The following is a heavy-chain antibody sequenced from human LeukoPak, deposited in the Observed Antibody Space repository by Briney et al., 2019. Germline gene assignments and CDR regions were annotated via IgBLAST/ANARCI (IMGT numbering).Heavy chain of an antibody. J-gene: IGHJ4*02. Sequence: SETLSLTCTVSGGSISSHYWSWIRQPPGKGLEWIGYIYYSGSTNYNPSLKSRVTISVDTSKNQFSLKLSSVTAADTAVYYCARDYCSSTCCYSDYWGQGTLVTVSS. D-gene: IGHD2-2*02. CDR1: GGSISSHY. CDR2: IYYSGST. CDR3: ARDYCSSTCCYSDY. V-gene: IGHV4-59*11.